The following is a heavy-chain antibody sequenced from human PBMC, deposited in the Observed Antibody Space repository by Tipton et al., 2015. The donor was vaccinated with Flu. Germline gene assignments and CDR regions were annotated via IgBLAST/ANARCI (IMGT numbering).Heavy chain of an antibody. CDR1: GGSISGYY. CDR3: VREGTSNYDPRGYSFYYYIMEV. V-gene: IGHV4-59*01. J-gene: IGHJ6*02. Sequence: GLVKPSETLALTCSVSGGSISGYYWSWIRQPPGKGLEWIGYVYYTGSTNYNPSLKSRVTMSVDTSKNQFSLKVYSVTAADTAVYYCVREGTSNYDPRGYSFYYYIMEVWGQGTTVTVSS. CDR2: VYYTGST. D-gene: IGHD3-22*01.